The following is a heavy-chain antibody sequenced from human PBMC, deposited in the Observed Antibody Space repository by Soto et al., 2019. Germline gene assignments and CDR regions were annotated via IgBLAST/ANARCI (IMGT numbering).Heavy chain of an antibody. J-gene: IGHJ4*02. D-gene: IGHD2-2*01. CDR1: GFTFTSYS. CDR3: ARDLPGYCSTTNCYYYFDF. CDR2: IRQDGHEK. Sequence: QAGGSLRLSCAVSGFTFTSYSMSWVRQAPGEGLEWVANIRQDGHEKYYVDSVRGRFTISRDNAQNSLYLQMDSLRAEDTAMYYCARDLPGYCSTTNCYYYFDFWGQGTLVTVS. V-gene: IGHV3-7*03.